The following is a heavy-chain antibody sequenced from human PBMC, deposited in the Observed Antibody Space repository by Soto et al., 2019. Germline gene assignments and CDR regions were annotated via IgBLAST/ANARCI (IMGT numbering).Heavy chain of an antibody. CDR1: GGTFSNYA. D-gene: IGHD5-12*01. CDR2: IIPIFGTA. Sequence: SVKVSCKASGGTFSNYAINWVRQAPGQGLEWMGGIIPIFGTANYAQKFQGRVAITADESTSTAYLDLSSLRSEDTAVYYCARPVEMATISRSYLFYWGQGTLVTVSS. V-gene: IGHV1-69*13. CDR3: ARPVEMATISRSYLFY. J-gene: IGHJ4*02.